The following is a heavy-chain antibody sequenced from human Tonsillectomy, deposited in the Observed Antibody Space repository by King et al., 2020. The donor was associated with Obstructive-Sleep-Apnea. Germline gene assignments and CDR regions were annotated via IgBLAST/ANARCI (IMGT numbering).Heavy chain of an antibody. CDR2: ISGHNGVT. CDR3: ARDLFYYNSGTSYEDTFDI. J-gene: IGHJ3*02. V-gene: IGHV1-18*01. D-gene: IGHD3-10*01. Sequence: VQLVESGGEVKKPGASVRVSCKASGYNFKTYGLSWVRQAPGQGLEWMGWISGHNGVTNYAQRLRGRVVMTADTTTSTAYMELSSLTPDDTAVYYCARDLFYYNSGTSYEDTFDIWGQGTMVTVSS. CDR1: GYNFKTYG.